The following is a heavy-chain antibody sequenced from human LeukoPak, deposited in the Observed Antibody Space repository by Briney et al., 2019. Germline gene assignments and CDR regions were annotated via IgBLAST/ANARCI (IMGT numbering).Heavy chain of an antibody. V-gene: IGHV5-51*01. CDR3: ARHGYGAD. D-gene: IGHD3-22*01. Sequence: GESLRISCKGSGYSFTSNWIGWVRQMPGKGLEWMGIIYPGDSDIRYSPSLQGQVTISADKSSSTTYPQWSSLKASDSGMYYCARHGYGADWGQGTLVTVSS. CDR2: IYPGDSDI. CDR1: GYSFTSNW. J-gene: IGHJ4*02.